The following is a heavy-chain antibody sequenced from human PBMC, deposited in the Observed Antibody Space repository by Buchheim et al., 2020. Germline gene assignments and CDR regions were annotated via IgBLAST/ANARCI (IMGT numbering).Heavy chain of an antibody. CDR2: ISYDGSNK. Sequence: QVQLVESGGGVVQPGRSLRLSCAASGFTFSSYGMHWVRQAPGKGLEWVAVISYDGSNKYYAESVKGRFNISRDNSKKTLYLQMNSLRAEDTAVYYCAKDGVLLWFGDQANYYFDYWGQGTL. J-gene: IGHJ4*02. V-gene: IGHV3-30*18. D-gene: IGHD3-10*01. CDR3: AKDGVLLWFGDQANYYFDY. CDR1: GFTFSSYG.